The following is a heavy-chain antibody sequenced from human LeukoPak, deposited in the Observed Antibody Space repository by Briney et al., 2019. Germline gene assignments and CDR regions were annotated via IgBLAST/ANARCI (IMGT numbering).Heavy chain of an antibody. D-gene: IGHD1/OR15-1a*01. CDR3: ARLEEPSAPINYYFGMDV. V-gene: IGHV5-10-1*01. J-gene: IGHJ6*02. CDR2: IDPSDSYT. CDR1: GYSFTNYW. Sequence: GESLKISCKGSGYSFTNYWISWVRQMPGKGLEWMGRIDPSDSYTNYSPSFQGHVTISADKSISTAYLQWSSLKASDTAMYYYARLEEPSAPINYYFGMDVWGQGTTVTVSS.